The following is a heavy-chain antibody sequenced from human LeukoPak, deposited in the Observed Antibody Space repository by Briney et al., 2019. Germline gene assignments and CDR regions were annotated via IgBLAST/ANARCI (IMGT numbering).Heavy chain of an antibody. D-gene: IGHD3-10*01. CDR3: GSTDYNPYLKSSITISVETSKNQFSLKLTSVTAADTAVYYCARHSIYYHNSGYSDHFDY. CDR2: MCYSWRP. V-gene: IGHV4-59*08. CDR1: GGSISSYY. J-gene: IGHJ4*02. Sequence: SVTLSLTCTVSGGSISSYYWSWIRQPPGKGLEWIAYMCYSWRPVLHRSLMSRITQSERKSKNQSFLTLTSVTAADTAVYYSGSTDYNPYLKSSITISVETSKNQFSLKLTSVTAADTAVYYCARHSIYYHNSGYSDHFDYWGQGTLVTVS.